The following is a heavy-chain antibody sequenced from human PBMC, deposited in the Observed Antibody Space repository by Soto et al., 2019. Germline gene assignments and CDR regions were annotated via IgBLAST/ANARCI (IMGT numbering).Heavy chain of an antibody. D-gene: IGHD3-3*01. Sequence: GGSLRLSCAASGFSFRDFSMSWVRQAPGKGLEWVSFIDLSGTTTYYSDSVKGRFTISKDRSRNTVFLQMNSLRAEDTAVYYCARGAYDFWSGYSSDFDYWGQGTLVTVSS. J-gene: IGHJ4*02. CDR2: IDLSGTTT. CDR3: ARGAYDFWSGYSSDFDY. CDR1: GFSFRDFS. V-gene: IGHV3-23*05.